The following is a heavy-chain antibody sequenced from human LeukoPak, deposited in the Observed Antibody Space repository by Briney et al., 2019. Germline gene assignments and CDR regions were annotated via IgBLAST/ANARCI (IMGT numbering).Heavy chain of an antibody. CDR1: GGSLSGYY. J-gene: IGHJ4*02. D-gene: IGHD2-15*01. CDR3: ARRGTAYCRGGNCYSDKYFDY. Sequence: SETLSLTCAVYGGSLSGYYWTWIRQTPGKGLEWIGEINYSGNTNYNRSLKSRVTISADTPKNQFSLRLSSVTAADTAVYYCARRGTAYCRGGNCYSDKYFDYWGQGTQVTVSS. V-gene: IGHV4-34*01. CDR2: INYSGNT.